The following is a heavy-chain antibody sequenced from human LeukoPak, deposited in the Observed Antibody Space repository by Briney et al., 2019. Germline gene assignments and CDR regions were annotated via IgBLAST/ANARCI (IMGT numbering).Heavy chain of an antibody. CDR3: AKDPDYDSSGVDY. CDR2: ISYDGSNK. D-gene: IGHD3-22*01. V-gene: IGHV3-30*18. CDR1: GFTFSSYG. J-gene: IGHJ4*02. Sequence: PGRSLRLSCAASGFTFSSYGMHWVRQAPGKGLEWVAAISYDGSNKYYADSVKGRFTISRDNSKNTLYLQMNSLRAEDTAVYYCAKDPDYDSSGVDYWGQGTLVTVSS.